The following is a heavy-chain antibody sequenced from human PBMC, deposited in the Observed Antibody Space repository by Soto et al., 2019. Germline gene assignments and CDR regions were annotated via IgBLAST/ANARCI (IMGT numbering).Heavy chain of an antibody. Sequence: SETLSLTCTVSGGSISGYYWSWIRQPPGKGLEWIGYIYYSGSTNYNPSLKSRVTISVDTSEKQFSLKLSSVTAADTAVYYCAREGDGYFDPWGQGTLVTVSS. CDR1: GGSISGYY. J-gene: IGHJ5*02. D-gene: IGHD2-21*01. CDR3: AREGDGYFDP. V-gene: IGHV4-59*01. CDR2: IYYSGST.